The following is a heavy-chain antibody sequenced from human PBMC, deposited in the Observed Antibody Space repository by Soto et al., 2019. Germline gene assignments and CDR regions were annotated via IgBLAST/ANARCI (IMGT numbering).Heavy chain of an antibody. CDR3: AYSYLVRGVIIPTGWYFDY. D-gene: IGHD3-10*01. CDR1: GGTFSSYA. J-gene: IGHJ4*02. V-gene: IGHV1-69*01. CDR2: IIPIFGTA. Sequence: QVQLVQSGAEVKKPGSSVKVSCKASGGTFSSYAISWVRQAPGQGLEWMGGIIPIFGTANYAQKFQGRVTITADESTSTAYMELSSLRSEDTAEYYCAYSYLVRGVIIPTGWYFDYWGQGTLVTVSS.